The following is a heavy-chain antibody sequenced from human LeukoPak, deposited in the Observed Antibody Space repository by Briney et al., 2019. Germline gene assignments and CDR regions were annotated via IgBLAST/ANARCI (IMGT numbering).Heavy chain of an antibody. J-gene: IGHJ5*02. CDR1: GFTFSSYA. V-gene: IGHV3-23*01. D-gene: IGHD4-17*01. Sequence: ERSLRLSCAASGFTFSSYAMSWVRQAPGKGLEWVSAISGSGGSTYSADSVKGRFTISRDNSKNTLYLQMNSLRAQDTAVYYCAKVRTTVTAPYTAWGQGTLVTVSS. CDR3: AKVRTTVTAPYTA. CDR2: ISGSGGST.